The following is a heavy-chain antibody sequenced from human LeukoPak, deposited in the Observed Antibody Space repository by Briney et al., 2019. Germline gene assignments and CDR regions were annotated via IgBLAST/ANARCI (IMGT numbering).Heavy chain of an antibody. V-gene: IGHV3-30*04. D-gene: IGHD2-15*01. CDR2: ISYDGSNK. CDR3: ARDKGRVVVAATLSY. Sequence: PGGSLRLSCAASGFTSSSYAMSWVRLAPGKGLEWVAVISYDGSNKYYADSVKGRFTISRDNSKNTLYLQMNSLRAEDTAVYYCARDKGRVVVAATLSYWGQGTLVTVSS. J-gene: IGHJ4*02. CDR1: GFTSSSYA.